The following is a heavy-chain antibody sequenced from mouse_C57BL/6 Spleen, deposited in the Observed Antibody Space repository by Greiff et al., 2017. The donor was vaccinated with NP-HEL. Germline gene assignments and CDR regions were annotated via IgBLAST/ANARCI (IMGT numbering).Heavy chain of an antibody. V-gene: IGHV3-5*01. J-gene: IGHJ4*01. Sequence: VQLKQSGPGLVKPSQTVFLTCTVTGISITTGNYRWSWIRQFPGNKLEWIGYIYYSGTITYNPSLTSRTTITRDTPKNQFFLEMNSLTAEDTATYYCARGGYPYGAMDYWGQGTSVTVSS. CDR2: IYYSGTI. CDR1: GISITTGNYR. CDR3: ARGGYPYGAMDY. D-gene: IGHD1-1*01.